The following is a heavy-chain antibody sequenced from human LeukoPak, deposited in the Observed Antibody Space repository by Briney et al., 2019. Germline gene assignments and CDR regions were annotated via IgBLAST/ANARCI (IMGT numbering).Heavy chain of an antibody. J-gene: IGHJ5*02. Sequence: SETLSLTCTVSGDSISTRNYYWGWIRPRPGKGLEWIVTIYYSGNTYYNPSLKSRVTISPDTSTSKVSLELSSVTAADTAVYYCARPVNAGPALDPWGQGTLVTVSS. V-gene: IGHV4-39*01. CDR1: GDSISTRNYY. CDR3: ARPVNAGPALDP. CDR2: IYYSGNT.